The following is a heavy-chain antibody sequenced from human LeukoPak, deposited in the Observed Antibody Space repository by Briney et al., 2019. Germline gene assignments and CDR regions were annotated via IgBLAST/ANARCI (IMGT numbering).Heavy chain of an antibody. D-gene: IGHD1-26*01. CDR1: GFTFSSYG. CDR2: ISYDGSNK. Sequence: PGGSLRLSCAASGFTFSSYGMPWVRQAPGKGLEWVAVISYDGSNKYYADSVKGRFTISRDNSKNTLYLQMNSLRAEDTAVYYCAKDMWELQHDAFDIWGQGTMVTVSS. CDR3: AKDMWELQHDAFDI. V-gene: IGHV3-30*18. J-gene: IGHJ3*02.